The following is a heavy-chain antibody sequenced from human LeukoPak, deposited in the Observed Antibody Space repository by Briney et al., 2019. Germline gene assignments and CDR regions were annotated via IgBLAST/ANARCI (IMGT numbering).Heavy chain of an antibody. V-gene: IGHV4-4*07. J-gene: IGHJ6*03. D-gene: IGHD4-17*01. CDR2: FYVSVTT. CDR3: ARAATTDYYSHYMGV. Sequence: ETLSLTCTVSGRPISVYYANWLRQPAGKGLEWIGRFYVSVTTNYNPSLRSRVTISVDKPKNQFSLRLSSVTAADTAVYYCARAATTDYYSHYMGVWGKG. CDR1: GRPISVYY.